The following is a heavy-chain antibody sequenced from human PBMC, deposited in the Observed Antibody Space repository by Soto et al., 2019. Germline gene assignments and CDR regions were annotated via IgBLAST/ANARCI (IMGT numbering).Heavy chain of an antibody. CDR3: ARFGKRSQAAAGTRLLDYYYYMEV. D-gene: IGHD6-13*01. CDR2: IYYSGST. CDR1: GGSISSYY. J-gene: IGHJ6*03. Sequence: QVQLQESGPGLVKPSETLSLTCTVSGGSISSYYWSWIRQPPGKGLEWIGYIYYSGSTNYNPALKSRVTISVDTSKNQFSLKLRSVTAADTAVYYCARFGKRSQAAAGTRLLDYYYYMEVWGKGTTVTVSS. V-gene: IGHV4-59*01.